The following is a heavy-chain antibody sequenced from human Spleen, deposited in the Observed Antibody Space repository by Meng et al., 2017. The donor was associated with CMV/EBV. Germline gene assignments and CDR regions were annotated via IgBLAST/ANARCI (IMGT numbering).Heavy chain of an antibody. J-gene: IGHJ5*02. CDR1: GDSVSSNSAA. Sequence: VTLQQPGPGLGKPSQTLPLTCAISGDSVSSNSAAWNWIRQSPSRGLEWLGRTYYRSKWYNDYAVSVKSRITINPDTSKNQFSLQLNSVTPEDTAVYYCARGRVYQLQWFGDWFDPWGQGTLVTVSS. CDR3: ARGRVYQLQWFGDWFDP. D-gene: IGHD3-16*01. CDR2: TYYRSKWYN. V-gene: IGHV6-1*02.